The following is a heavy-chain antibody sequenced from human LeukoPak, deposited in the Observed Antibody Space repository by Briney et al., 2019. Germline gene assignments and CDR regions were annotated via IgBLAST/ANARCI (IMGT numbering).Heavy chain of an antibody. CDR2: IYTSGST. V-gene: IGHV4-61*02. CDR3: ARAEDLTWIQLWLDAFDI. Sequence: SQTLSLTCAVSGGSISSGGYYWSWIRQPAGKGLEWIGRIYTSGSTNYNPSLKSRVTISVDTSKNQFSLKLSSVTAADTAVYYCARAEDLTWIQLWLDAFDIWGQGTMVTVSS. CDR1: GGSISSGGYY. D-gene: IGHD5-18*01. J-gene: IGHJ3*02.